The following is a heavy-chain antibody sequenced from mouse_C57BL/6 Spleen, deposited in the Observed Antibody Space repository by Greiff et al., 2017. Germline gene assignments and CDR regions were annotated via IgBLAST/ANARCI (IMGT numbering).Heavy chain of an antibody. D-gene: IGHD4-1*01. CDR3: ARDLGDWYFDV. V-gene: IGHV5-16*01. CDR1: GFTFSDYY. Sequence: DVMLVESEGGLVQPGSSMKLSCTASGFTFSDYYMAWVRQVPEKGLEWVANINYDGSSTYYLDSLKGRFIISRDNAKNILYLQMSSLKSEDTATYYCARDLGDWYFDVWGTGTTVTVSS. CDR2: INYDGSST. J-gene: IGHJ1*03.